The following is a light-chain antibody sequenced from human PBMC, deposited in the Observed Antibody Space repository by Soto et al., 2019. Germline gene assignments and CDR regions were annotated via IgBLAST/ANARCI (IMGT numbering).Light chain of an antibody. CDR2: GAS. J-gene: IGKJ4*01. Sequence: MTQSPSTLSASVGDRVTITCRASQSVSSNLAWYQQKPGQAPRLLIYGASTRATGIPARFSGSGSGTEFTLTISSLQPEDFATYYCQQSYSTPLTFGGGTKVDIK. CDR1: QSVSSN. V-gene: IGKV3-15*01. CDR3: QQSYSTPLT.